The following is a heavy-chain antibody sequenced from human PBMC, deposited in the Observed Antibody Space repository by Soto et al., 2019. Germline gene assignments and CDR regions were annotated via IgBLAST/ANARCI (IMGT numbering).Heavy chain of an antibody. CDR1: GFTFSDYY. Sequence: QVQLVESGGGLVKPGGSLRLSCAASGFTFSDYYMSWIRQAPGKGLEGVSYISSSSSYTNYADSVKGRFTISRDNAKNSLYLQMNSLRAEDTAVYYCARDNHSYMVRGVIDYWGQGTLVTVSS. CDR3: ARDNHSYMVRGVIDY. J-gene: IGHJ4*02. CDR2: ISSSSSYT. V-gene: IGHV3-11*05. D-gene: IGHD3-10*01.